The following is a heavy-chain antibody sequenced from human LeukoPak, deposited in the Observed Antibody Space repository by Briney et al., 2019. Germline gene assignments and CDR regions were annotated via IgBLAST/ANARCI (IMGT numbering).Heavy chain of an antibody. V-gene: IGHV3-7*01. J-gene: IGHJ4*02. CDR1: GFTFTSYW. D-gene: IGHD1-14*01. CDR3: ARGLYNRNY. CDR2: IKQDGREK. Sequence: RGSLRLSCAASGFTFTSYWMSWVRQAPGRGLESVANIKQDGREKYYVHSVKGRFTISRDNAKNSLYLQMNSLRAEDTAVYYCARGLYNRNYWGQGTLVTVSS.